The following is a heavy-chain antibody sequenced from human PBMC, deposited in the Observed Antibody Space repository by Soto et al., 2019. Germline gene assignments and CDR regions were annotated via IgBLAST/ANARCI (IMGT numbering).Heavy chain of an antibody. CDR1: GGTFSSYA. Sequence: SVKVSCKASGGTFSSYAISWVRQAPGQGLEWMGGIIPIFGTANYAQKFQGRVTITANKSTSTAYMELSSLRSEDTAVYYCASSNKGGSNFRYYYYYGMDVWGQGTTVTVSS. V-gene: IGHV1-69*06. CDR2: IIPIFGTA. D-gene: IGHD4-4*01. J-gene: IGHJ6*02. CDR3: ASSNKGGSNFRYYYYYGMDV.